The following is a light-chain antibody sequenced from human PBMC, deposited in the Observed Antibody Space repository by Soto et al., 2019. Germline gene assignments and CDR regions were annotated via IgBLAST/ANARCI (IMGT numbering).Light chain of an antibody. Sequence: EIVMTQSPATLSVSPGERVTLSCRASQGLNSNLAWYQQKPGQPPSLLIYGASTRATGIPARFSGSGFGTEFTLTISSLHSEDFAVYYCQQYNNYWTFGQGTKVEIK. CDR2: GAS. V-gene: IGKV3D-15*01. CDR3: QQYNNYWT. J-gene: IGKJ1*01. CDR1: QGLNSN.